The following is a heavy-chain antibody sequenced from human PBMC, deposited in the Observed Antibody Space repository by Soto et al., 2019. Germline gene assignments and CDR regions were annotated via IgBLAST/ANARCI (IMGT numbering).Heavy chain of an antibody. CDR2: ISYDGSNK. J-gene: IGHJ4*02. V-gene: IGHV3-30-3*01. D-gene: IGHD2-21*02. Sequence: LSCAASGFTFSSYAMHWVRQAPGKGLEWVAVISYDGSNKYYADSVKGRFTISGDNSKNTLYLQMNSLRAEDTAVYYCARESGTHIVVVTAIGSTTFDYWGQGTLVTVSS. CDR3: ARESGTHIVVVTAIGSTTFDY. CDR1: GFTFSSYA.